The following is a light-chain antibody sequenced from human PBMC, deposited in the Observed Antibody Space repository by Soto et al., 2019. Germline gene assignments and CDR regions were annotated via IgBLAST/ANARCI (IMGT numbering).Light chain of an antibody. CDR2: EAS. CDR1: QRVSTF. CDR3: QQSHNWPRT. J-gene: IGKJ1*01. V-gene: IGKV3-11*01. Sequence: IVLTHSPGTLSLSPGDRATLSCRASQRVSTFLAWYQQRPGQAPRLLISEASNRATGIPARFSGSGSGTDFTLTISSLEPEDFAVYYCQQSHNWPRTFGQGTKVAI.